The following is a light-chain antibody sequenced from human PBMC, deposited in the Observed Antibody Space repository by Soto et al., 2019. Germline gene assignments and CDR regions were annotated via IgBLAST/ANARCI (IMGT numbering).Light chain of an antibody. CDR3: QVWDSTSDHVV. CDR1: NIGIKS. V-gene: IGLV3-21*04. J-gene: IGLJ2*01. CDR2: YDS. Sequence: SYELTQPPSVSVAPGETATITCGGSNIGIKSVHWYQQKPGQAPLLVISYDSDRPSGIPERFSGSNSGNTATLTISRVEAGDEADYYCQVWDSTSDHVVFGGGTKLTVL.